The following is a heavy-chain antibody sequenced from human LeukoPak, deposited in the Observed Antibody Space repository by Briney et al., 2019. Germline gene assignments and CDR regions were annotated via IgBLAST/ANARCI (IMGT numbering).Heavy chain of an antibody. V-gene: IGHV1-2*06. CDR2: INPNSGGT. CDR3: ARGTEYHFDY. J-gene: IGHJ4*02. CDR1: GYTFTGYY. D-gene: IGHD2-2*01. Sequence: GASVTVSFKASGYTFTGYYMHWERQAPGQGLEWMGRINPNSGGTNYAQKCQGRVTMTRDTSISTAYMDLTRLRSDDTAVYYCARGTEYHFDYWGQGTLVTVSS.